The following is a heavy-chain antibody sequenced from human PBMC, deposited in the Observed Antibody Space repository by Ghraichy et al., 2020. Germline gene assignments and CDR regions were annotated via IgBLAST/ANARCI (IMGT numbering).Heavy chain of an antibody. J-gene: IGHJ5*02. CDR3: ASTVAKRGWFDP. CDR1: GYTFTSYY. V-gene: IGHV1-46*01. Sequence: ASVKVSCKASGYTFTSYYMHWVRQAPGQGLEWMGIINPSGGSTSYAQKFQGRVTMTRDTSTSTVYMELSSLRSEDTAVYYCASTVAKRGWFDPWGQGTLVTVSS. CDR2: INPSGGST. D-gene: IGHD4-23*01.